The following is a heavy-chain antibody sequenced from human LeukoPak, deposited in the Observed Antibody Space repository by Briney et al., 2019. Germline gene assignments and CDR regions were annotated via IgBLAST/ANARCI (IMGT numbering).Heavy chain of an antibody. Sequence: GGSLRLSCAASGFTFSNFSMHWVRQAPGKGLQWVSSISTTSSHVYYADSVMGRFTISRDNAQNSVYLQMNSLRAEDTAVYYCARTFVDMVGPRVFDYWGQGTLVTVSS. CDR2: ISTTSSHV. D-gene: IGHD1-26*01. CDR3: ARTFVDMVGPRVFDY. V-gene: IGHV3-21*01. CDR1: GFTFSNFS. J-gene: IGHJ4*02.